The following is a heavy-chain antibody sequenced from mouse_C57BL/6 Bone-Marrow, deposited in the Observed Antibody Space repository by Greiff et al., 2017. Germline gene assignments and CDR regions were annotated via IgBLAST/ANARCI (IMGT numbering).Heavy chain of an antibody. Sequence: EVQLQQSGPELVKPGASVKISCKASGYSFTGYYMNWVKQSPEKSLEWIGEINPSTGGTTYNQKFKAKATLTVDKSSSTAYMQLKSLTSEDSAVYYCARPGGYDPYWYFDVWGTGTTVTVSS. V-gene: IGHV1-42*01. CDR2: INPSTGGT. CDR3: ARPGGYDPYWYFDV. J-gene: IGHJ1*03. CDR1: GYSFTGYY. D-gene: IGHD2-2*01.